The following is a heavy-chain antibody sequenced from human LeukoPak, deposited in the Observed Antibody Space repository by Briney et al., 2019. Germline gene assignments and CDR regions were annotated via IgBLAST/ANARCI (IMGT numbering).Heavy chain of an antibody. V-gene: IGHV4-4*07. Sequence: PSETLSLTCTVSGGSISSYYWGWIRQPAGKGLEWIGRIYTSGSTNYNPSLKSRVTMSVDTSKNQFSLKLSSVTAADTAVYYCARVDGYCSGGSCYFHFDYWGQGTLVTVSS. CDR2: IYTSGST. CDR1: GGSISSYY. J-gene: IGHJ4*02. CDR3: ARVDGYCSGGSCYFHFDY. D-gene: IGHD2-15*01.